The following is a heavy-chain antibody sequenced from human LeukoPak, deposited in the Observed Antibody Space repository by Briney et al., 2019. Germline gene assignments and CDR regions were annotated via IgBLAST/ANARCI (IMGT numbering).Heavy chain of an antibody. CDR2: ISSSSSYI. V-gene: IGHV3-21*01. CDR3: AIGIAVAGTAHNWFDP. Sequence: PGGSLRLSCAASGFTFSSYSMNWVRQAPGKGLEWVSSISSSSSYIYYADSVKGRFTISRDNAKNSLYLQMNSLRAEDTAVYYCAIGIAVAGTAHNWFDPWGQGTLVTVSS. D-gene: IGHD6-19*01. J-gene: IGHJ5*02. CDR1: GFTFSSYS.